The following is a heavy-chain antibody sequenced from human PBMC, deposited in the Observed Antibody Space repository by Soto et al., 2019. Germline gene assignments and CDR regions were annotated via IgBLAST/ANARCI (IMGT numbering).Heavy chain of an antibody. D-gene: IGHD6-25*01. J-gene: IGHJ1*01. Sequence: QVQLQESGPGLVEPSQTLSLTCTVSGGSIGSTDSYWSWIRRPPGKGLEWIGYIYYTGGTFYNPSLKSSVNISLETSSNQFSLAPASVTATDKGIYFCARGGSGWAEYFQHWGQGTLVAVSS. V-gene: IGHV4-30-4*08. CDR3: ARGGSGWAEYFQH. CDR2: IYYTGGT. CDR1: GGSIGSTDSY.